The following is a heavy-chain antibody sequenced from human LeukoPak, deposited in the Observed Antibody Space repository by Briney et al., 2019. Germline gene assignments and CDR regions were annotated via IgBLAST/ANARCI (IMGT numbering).Heavy chain of an antibody. J-gene: IGHJ6*02. Sequence: ASVKVSCKASGYTFTSYGISWVRQAPGQGLEWMGWISAYNGNTNYAQKLQGRVTMTRNTSISTAYMELSSLRSEDTAVYYCARVRRRFLEGHYYYYGMDVWGQGTTVTVSS. CDR2: ISAYNGNT. V-gene: IGHV1-18*01. D-gene: IGHD3-3*01. CDR1: GYTFTSYG. CDR3: ARVRRRFLEGHYYYYGMDV.